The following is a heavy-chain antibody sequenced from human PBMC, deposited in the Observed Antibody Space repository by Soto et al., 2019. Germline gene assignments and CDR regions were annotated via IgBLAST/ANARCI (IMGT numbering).Heavy chain of an antibody. Sequence: GSLRLSCAASGFTFSDYSMNWVRQAPGKGLEWISYIRSSSSAIYYADSVKGRFTISRDNAKNSLYLQMNTLRAEDTAVYYCARDLSWAFDYWGQGTLVTVSS. CDR2: IRSSSSAI. D-gene: IGHD1-26*01. CDR1: GFTFSDYS. CDR3: ARDLSWAFDY. V-gene: IGHV3-48*01. J-gene: IGHJ4*02.